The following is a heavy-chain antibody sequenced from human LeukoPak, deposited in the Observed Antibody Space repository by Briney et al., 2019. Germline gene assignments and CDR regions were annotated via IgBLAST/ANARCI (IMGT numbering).Heavy chain of an antibody. CDR3: ARLPDYLGVHLYYFDY. J-gene: IGHJ4*02. V-gene: IGHV5-51*01. D-gene: IGHD3-3*01. CDR2: IYPGDSDT. CDR1: GYSFTTYW. Sequence: GESLKISCKASGYSFTTYWIGWVPQMPGKGLEWMGIIYPGDSDTRYSPSFQGQVTISADKSIRTAYLQWSSLKASDTAMYYCARLPDYLGVHLYYFDYWGQGTLVTVSS.